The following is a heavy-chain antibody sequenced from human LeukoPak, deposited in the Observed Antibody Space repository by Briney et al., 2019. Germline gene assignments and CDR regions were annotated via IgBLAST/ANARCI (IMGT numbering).Heavy chain of an antibody. V-gene: IGHV5-51*01. J-gene: IGHJ4*02. CDR1: GYSFTSYW. Sequence: ESLKISCKGSGYSFTSYWIGWVRQMPGKGLEWMGIIYPRDSDTRYSPSFQGQVTISADKSISTAYLQWSSLKASDTAMYYCALNLGYCSGGSCLDYWGQGTLVTVSS. CDR2: IYPRDSDT. D-gene: IGHD2-15*01. CDR3: ALNLGYCSGGSCLDY.